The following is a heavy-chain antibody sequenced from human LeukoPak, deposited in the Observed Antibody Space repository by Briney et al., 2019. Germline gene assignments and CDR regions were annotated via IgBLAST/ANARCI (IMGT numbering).Heavy chain of an antibody. D-gene: IGHD3-22*01. CDR3: VRDPYESSGFHSY. Sequence: GGSLRLSCAASGFTFSSYWMHWVRQAPGKGLVWVSRVNRDGTTTDYADSVKGRFTISRDSAKNTVFLQMNSLRAEDTAVYYCVRDPYESSGFHSYWGQGTLVTVSS. CDR1: GFTFSSYW. V-gene: IGHV3-74*01. CDR2: VNRDGTTT. J-gene: IGHJ4*02.